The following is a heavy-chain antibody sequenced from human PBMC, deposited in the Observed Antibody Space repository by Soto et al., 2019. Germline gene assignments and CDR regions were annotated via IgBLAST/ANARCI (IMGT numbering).Heavy chain of an antibody. CDR2: INAGNGNT. V-gene: IGHV1-3*01. D-gene: IGHD3-9*01. J-gene: IGHJ4*02. CDR1: GYTFTSYA. CDR3: ARGDILTGYYY. Sequence: GASVKVSCKASGYTFTSYAMHRVRQAPGQRLEWMGWINAGNGNTKYSQKFQGRVTITRDTSASTAYMELSSLRSEDTAVYYCARGDILTGYYYWGQGTLVTVSS.